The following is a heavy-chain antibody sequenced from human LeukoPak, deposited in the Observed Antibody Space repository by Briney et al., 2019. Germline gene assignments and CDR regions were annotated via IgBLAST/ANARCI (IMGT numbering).Heavy chain of an antibody. D-gene: IGHD5-24*01. CDR1: GLTFSSYA. Sequence: GGSLRLSCTASGLTFSSYAMNWVRQAPGKGLEGVSRISDTGDYTDHADSVKGRFTISRDKSKNTLYLLMNSLRAEDTAVYYCAKWRRSSPIGGMDVWGQGTTVTVSS. CDR3: AKWRRSSPIGGMDV. V-gene: IGHV3-23*01. CDR2: ISDTGDYT. J-gene: IGHJ6*02.